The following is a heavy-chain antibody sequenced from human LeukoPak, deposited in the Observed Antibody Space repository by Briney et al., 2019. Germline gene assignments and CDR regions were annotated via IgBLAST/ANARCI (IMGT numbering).Heavy chain of an antibody. Sequence: GGSLRLSCAASGFTVSSNYMSWVRQAPGEGLEWVSVIYSGGSTYYADSVKGRFTISRDNSKNTLYLQMNSLRAEDTAVYYCARELAYYGMDVWGQGTTVTVSS. CDR2: IYSGGST. J-gene: IGHJ6*02. CDR1: GFTVSSNY. V-gene: IGHV3-66*01. CDR3: ARELAYYGMDV.